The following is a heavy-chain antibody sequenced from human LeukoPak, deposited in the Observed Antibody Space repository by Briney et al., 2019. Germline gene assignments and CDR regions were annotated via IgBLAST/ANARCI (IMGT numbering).Heavy chain of an antibody. Sequence: PGGSLRLSCAASGFTFSSYAMSWVRQAPGKGLEWASAISGSGGSTYYADSVKGRFTISRDNSKNTLYLQMNSLRAEDTAVYYCARDGNGAFDIWGQGTMVTVSS. J-gene: IGHJ3*02. CDR1: GFTFSSYA. CDR3: ARDGNGAFDI. V-gene: IGHV3-23*01. CDR2: ISGSGGST.